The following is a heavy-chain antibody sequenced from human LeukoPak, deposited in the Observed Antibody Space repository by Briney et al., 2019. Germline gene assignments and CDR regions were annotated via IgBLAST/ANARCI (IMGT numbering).Heavy chain of an antibody. CDR3: ARDEARYSSGYYPNWLDP. V-gene: IGHV1-18*01. CDR2: ISAYNGNT. CDR1: GYTFTSYG. D-gene: IGHD3-22*01. J-gene: IGHJ5*02. Sequence: ASVKVSCKASGYTFTSYGMSWVRQAPGQGLEWMGWISAYNGNTHYAQKLQGRVTMTTDTSTSTAYMELRSLRSDDTAVCYCARDEARYSSGYYPNWLDPWGQGTLVTVSS.